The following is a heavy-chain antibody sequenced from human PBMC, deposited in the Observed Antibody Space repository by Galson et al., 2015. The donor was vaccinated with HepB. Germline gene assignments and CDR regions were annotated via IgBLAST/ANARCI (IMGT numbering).Heavy chain of an antibody. D-gene: IGHD2-15*01. CDR2: IYSGGST. CDR1: GFTVSSNY. V-gene: IGHV3-66*02. CDR3: ASQTKYCSGGSCYLLDY. J-gene: IGHJ4*02. Sequence: SLRLSCAASGFTVSSNYMSWVRQAPGKGLEWVSVIYSGGSTYYADSVKGRFTISRDNSKNTLYLQMNSLRAEDTAVYDCASQTKYCSGGSCYLLDYWGQGTLVTVSS.